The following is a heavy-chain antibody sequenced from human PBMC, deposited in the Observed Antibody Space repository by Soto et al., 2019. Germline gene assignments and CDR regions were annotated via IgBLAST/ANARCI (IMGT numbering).Heavy chain of an antibody. CDR3: ARRANKELWFGEPPGWFDP. CDR2: IYYSGST. Sequence: SETLSLTCTVSGGSISSSSYYWGWIRQPPGKGLEWIGSIYYSGSTYYNPSLKSRVTISVDTSKNQFSLKLSSVTAADTAVYYCARRANKELWFGEPPGWFDPWGQGTLVTVSS. V-gene: IGHV4-39*01. CDR1: GGSISSSSYY. J-gene: IGHJ5*02. D-gene: IGHD3-10*01.